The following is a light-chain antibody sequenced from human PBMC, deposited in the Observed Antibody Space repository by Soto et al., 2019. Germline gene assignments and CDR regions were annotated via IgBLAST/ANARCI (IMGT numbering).Light chain of an antibody. CDR2: DVI. J-gene: IGLJ2*01. CDR1: SSDVGGYNY. V-gene: IGLV2-8*01. CDR3: SSYGGSNNFLV. Sequence: QSALTQPPSASGSPGQSVTISCTGTSSDVGGYNYVSWYQHHPGKAPKLILYDVIKRPSGVPDRFSGSKSGNTASLTVSGLQAEDEADYYCSSYGGSNNFLVFGGGTKLTVL.